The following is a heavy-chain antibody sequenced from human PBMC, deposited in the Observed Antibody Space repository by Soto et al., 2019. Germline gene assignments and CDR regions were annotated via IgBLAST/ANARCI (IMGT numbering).Heavy chain of an antibody. Sequence: EVQLVESGGGLIQPGGSLRLSCAASGFTFRSYWMHWVRQGPGKGLAWVARISSDGSSTSYADSVKGRFTISRDNAKNKLYLQMNSLRAEDTAVYYCALKHSSSWAYYYYYMDVWGRGTTVTVSS. CDR2: ISSDGSST. D-gene: IGHD6-13*01. J-gene: IGHJ6*03. CDR3: ALKHSSSWAYYYYYMDV. V-gene: IGHV3-74*01. CDR1: GFTFRSYW.